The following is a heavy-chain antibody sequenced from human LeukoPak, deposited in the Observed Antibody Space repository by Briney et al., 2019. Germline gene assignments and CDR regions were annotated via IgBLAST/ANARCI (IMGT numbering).Heavy chain of an antibody. CDR3: ARTDYYGGGIFYYYGSDL. V-gene: IGHV4-61*10. Sequence: SETLSLTCTVSGGSISSGGYSWSWIRQPAGKGLEWVGRIYSSGSTNSNPSLTNRVTISLDTSKNQFSLNLTSVTAADTAVYYCARTDYYGGGIFYYYGSDLWGQGTMVTVSS. CDR1: GGSISSGGYS. CDR2: IYSSGST. D-gene: IGHD3-10*01. J-gene: IGHJ3*01.